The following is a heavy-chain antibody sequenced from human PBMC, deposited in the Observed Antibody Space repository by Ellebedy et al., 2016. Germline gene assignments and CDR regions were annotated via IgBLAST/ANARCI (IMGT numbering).Heavy chain of an antibody. CDR3: VKDRSSTWSFDY. Sequence: GGSLRLPCVASGFTFTDNVMHWVRQPPGKGLEWVALISYHETNFYYADSVKGRFTISRDNSKNTLFLQMNSLRAEDTAVYYCVKDRSSTWSFDYWGQGTLVTVSS. CDR2: ISYHETNF. CDR1: GFTFTDNV. V-gene: IGHV3-30*18. D-gene: IGHD6-13*01. J-gene: IGHJ4*02.